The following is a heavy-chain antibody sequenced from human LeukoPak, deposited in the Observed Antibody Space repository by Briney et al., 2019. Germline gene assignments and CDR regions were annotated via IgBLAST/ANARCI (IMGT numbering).Heavy chain of an antibody. D-gene: IGHD2-2*01. CDR1: GYTFTSYA. Sequence: WASVKVSCKASGYTFTSYAMNWVRQAPGQGLEWMGWINTNTGNPTYAQGFTGRFVFSLDTSVSTAYLQISSLKAEDTAVYYCASPYCSSTSCYSDSRYYYYGMDVWGQGTTVTVSS. CDR3: ASPYCSSTSCYSDSRYYYYGMDV. V-gene: IGHV7-4-1*02. J-gene: IGHJ6*02. CDR2: INTNTGNP.